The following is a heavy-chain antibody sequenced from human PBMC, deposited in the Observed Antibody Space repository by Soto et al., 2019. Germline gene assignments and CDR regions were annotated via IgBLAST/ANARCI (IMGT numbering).Heavy chain of an antibody. CDR3: ARHGRGYCSSTSCYPLFDY. CDR2: IYYSGST. CDR1: GGSISSSSYY. J-gene: IGHJ4*02. D-gene: IGHD2-2*01. Sequence: SETLSLTCTVSGGSISSSSYYWGWIRQPPGKGLEWIGSIYYSGSTYYNPSLKSRVTISVDTSKNQFSLKLSSVTAADTAVYYCARHGRGYCSSTSCYPLFDYWGQGTLVTVSS. V-gene: IGHV4-39*01.